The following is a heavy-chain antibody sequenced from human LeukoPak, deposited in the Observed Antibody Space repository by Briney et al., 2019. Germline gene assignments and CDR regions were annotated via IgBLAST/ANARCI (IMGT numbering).Heavy chain of an antibody. CDR2: IKQDGSEN. CDR1: GFTFSNYW. J-gene: IGHJ4*02. V-gene: IGHV3-7*01. Sequence: GGSLRLSCADSGFTFSNYWLSWVRQAPGRGLERVANIKQDGSENFYADSVKGCFTISRDNAKKSLYLQMNSLSVEDAAVYYCARVKGSSGPGIIEYWGQGTLVTVSS. D-gene: IGHD6-19*01. CDR3: ARVKGSSGPGIIEY.